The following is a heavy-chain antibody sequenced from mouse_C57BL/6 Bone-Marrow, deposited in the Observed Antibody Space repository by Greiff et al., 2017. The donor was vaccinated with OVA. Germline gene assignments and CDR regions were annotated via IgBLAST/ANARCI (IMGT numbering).Heavy chain of an antibody. CDR2: ISDGGSYT. D-gene: IGHD4-1*01. Sequence: EVQGVESGGGLVKPGGSLKLSCAASGFTFSSYAMSWVRQTPEKRLELVATISDGGSYTYYPDNVKGRFTISRDNAKNNLYLQMSHLKSEDTAMYYCRTGPWSYAMDYWGQGTSVTVSS. V-gene: IGHV5-4*01. CDR3: RTGPWSYAMDY. J-gene: IGHJ4*01. CDR1: GFTFSSYA.